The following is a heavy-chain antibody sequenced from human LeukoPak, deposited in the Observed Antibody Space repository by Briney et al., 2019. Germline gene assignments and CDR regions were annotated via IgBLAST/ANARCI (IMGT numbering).Heavy chain of an antibody. J-gene: IGHJ4*02. CDR1: GGTFSSYA. CDR2: IIPIFGTA. Sequence: ASVKVSCKASGGTFSSYAISWVRQAPGQGLEWVGRIIPIFGTANYAQKFQGRVTITTDESTSTAYMELSSLRSEDTAVYYCAKEHVDTAMVTLLGYWGQGTLVTVSS. D-gene: IGHD5-18*01. CDR3: AKEHVDTAMVTLLGY. V-gene: IGHV1-69*05.